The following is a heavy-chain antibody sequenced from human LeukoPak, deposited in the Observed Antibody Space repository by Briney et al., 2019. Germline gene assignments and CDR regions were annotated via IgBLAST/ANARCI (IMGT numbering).Heavy chain of an antibody. CDR3: AKVSDYYYYYGLDV. CDR2: MNPNSGNT. V-gene: IGHV1-8*01. D-gene: IGHD2/OR15-2a*01. CDR1: GYTFTSYG. Sequence: GASVKVSFKSSGYTFTSYGINWGRQATGQGLEWMGCMNPNSGNTGYAHKFQGRVTMTRNTSISTAYMELSSLRSEDTAVYYCAKVSDYYYYYGLDVWGQGTTVTVSS. J-gene: IGHJ6*02.